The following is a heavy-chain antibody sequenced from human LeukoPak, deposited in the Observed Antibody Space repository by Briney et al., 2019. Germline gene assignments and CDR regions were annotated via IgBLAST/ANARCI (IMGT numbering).Heavy chain of an antibody. CDR1: GYTFTCYY. D-gene: IGHD2-2*01. J-gene: IGHJ5*02. CDR2: INPNSGGT. CDR3: ARDPSIVVVPAAPLGGGWFDP. V-gene: IGHV1-2*02. Sequence: ASVKVSCKASGYTFTCYYMHWVRQALGQGLEWMGWINPNSGGTNYAQKFQGRVTMTRDTSISTAYMELSRLRSDDTAVYYCARDPSIVVVPAAPLGGGWFDPWGQVTLVTVSS.